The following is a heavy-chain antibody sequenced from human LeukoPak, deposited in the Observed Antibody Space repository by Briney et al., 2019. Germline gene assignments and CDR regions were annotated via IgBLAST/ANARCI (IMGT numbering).Heavy chain of an antibody. D-gene: IGHD2-21*02. V-gene: IGHV1-18*01. CDR3: ARELPYCGGDCYPS. Sequence: ASVKVSCKASGYSFTSYAIGWVRQAPGQGLEWMGWLSVYNGQTSYAQKFQGVFTMTTDTSTGTAYMELRSLRSDDTAVYYCARELPYCGGDCYPSWGQGTLVTVSS. CDR2: LSVYNGQT. J-gene: IGHJ4*02. CDR1: GYSFTSYA.